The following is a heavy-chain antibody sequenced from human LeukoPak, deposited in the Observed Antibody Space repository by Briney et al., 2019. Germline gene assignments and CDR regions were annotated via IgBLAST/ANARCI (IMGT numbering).Heavy chain of an antibody. CDR2: ITYKANSYTT. D-gene: IGHD3-3*01. CDR1: GFSFSDHC. CDR3: ARRLLVHDGFDI. J-gene: IGHJ3*02. Sequence: PGGSLRLSCAASGFSFSDHCMDWVRQAPGKGLEWVGRITYKANSYTTHYAASVEGRFTISRDDSRNSLYLQMNSLKTEDTAVYYCARRLLVHDGFDIWGQGTMVTVSS. V-gene: IGHV3-72*01.